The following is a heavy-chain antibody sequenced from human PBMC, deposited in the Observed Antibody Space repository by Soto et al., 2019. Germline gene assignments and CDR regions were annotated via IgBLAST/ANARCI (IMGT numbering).Heavy chain of an antibody. CDR3: AKTSGIYYYYGMDV. CDR2: ISGSGGST. J-gene: IGHJ6*02. D-gene: IGHD3-10*01. CDR1: GFTFSSYA. V-gene: IGHV3-23*01. Sequence: GGSLRLSCAASGFTFSSYAMSWVRQAPGKGLEWVSAISGSGGSTYYADSVKGRFTISRDNSKNTLYLQMNSLRAEDTAVYYCAKTSGIYYYYGMDVWGQGTTVTVSS.